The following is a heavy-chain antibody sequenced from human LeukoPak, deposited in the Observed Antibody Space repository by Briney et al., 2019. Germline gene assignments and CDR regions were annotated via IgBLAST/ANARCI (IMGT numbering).Heavy chain of an antibody. D-gene: IGHD2-2*01. J-gene: IGHJ4*02. CDR3: AREVVIVVEPAANTIDY. V-gene: IGHV3-21*01. Sequence: GGSLRLSCAASGFTFGDYTMNWVRQVPGKGLEWVSAISKSGTYIYADSVKGRFTVSRDNAKNSLFLQMNSLRVEDTAVYYCAREVVIVVEPAANTIDYWGQGTRVTVSS. CDR2: ISKSGTYI. CDR1: GFTFGDYT.